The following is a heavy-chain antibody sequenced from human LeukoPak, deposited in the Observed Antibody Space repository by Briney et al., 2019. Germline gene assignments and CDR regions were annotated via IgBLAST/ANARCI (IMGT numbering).Heavy chain of an antibody. CDR3: AKVGRASGSTDH. Sequence: PGGSLRLSCAPSGFTFTSYAMLWVRQAPGKGLEWVAFISYDGRDKYYADSVKGRFTISRDKSKNTLYLQLNSLSSEDTAVYYCAKVGRASGSTDHWGQGTVVTVSS. J-gene: IGHJ5*02. D-gene: IGHD3-10*01. CDR1: GFTFTSYA. V-gene: IGHV3-30*18. CDR2: ISYDGRDK.